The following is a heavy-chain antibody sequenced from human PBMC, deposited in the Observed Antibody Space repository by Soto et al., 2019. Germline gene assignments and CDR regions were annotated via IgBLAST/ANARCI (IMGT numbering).Heavy chain of an antibody. V-gene: IGHV3-30-3*02. CDR2: ISYDGSNK. CDR1: GFTFSSYA. D-gene: IGHD3-3*01. Sequence: GGSLRLSCAASGFTFSSYAMHWVRKATGKAQECVAVISYDGSNKYYADSVKGRFTISRDNSNNTLYLQMNSVRAEDMAVYYCAKILRGYDFWSGYRHGMDVWGQG. CDR3: AKILRGYDFWSGYRHGMDV. J-gene: IGHJ6*02.